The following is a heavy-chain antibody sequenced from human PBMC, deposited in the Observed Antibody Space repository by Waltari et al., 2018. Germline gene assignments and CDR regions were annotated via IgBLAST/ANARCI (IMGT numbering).Heavy chain of an antibody. D-gene: IGHD4-17*01. CDR1: GFSLSTSGVG. J-gene: IGHJ6*03. Sequence: QITLKESGPTLVKPTQTLTLTCTFSGFSLSTSGVGVGWIRQPPGKALEWLALIYWNDDKRYSPSRKSRLTITKDTAKYQVVLTMTNMDPVDTATYDCAHRNGDYDYYYMDVWGKGTTVTVSS. CDR3: AHRNGDYDYYYMDV. CDR2: IYWNDDK. V-gene: IGHV2-5*01.